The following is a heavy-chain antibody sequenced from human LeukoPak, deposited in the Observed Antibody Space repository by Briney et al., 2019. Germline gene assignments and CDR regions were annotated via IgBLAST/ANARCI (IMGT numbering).Heavy chain of an antibody. J-gene: IGHJ4*02. V-gene: IGHV4-59*01. CDR1: GGSIGSYY. CDR3: ARESAGTHY. CDR2: IYYSGST. Sequence: SETLSLTCTVSGGSIGSYYWSWIRQPPGKGLEWIGYIYYSGSTNYNPSLKSRVTISVDTSKNQFSLKLSSVTAADTAVYYCARESAGTHYWGQGTLVTVSS. D-gene: IGHD6-13*01.